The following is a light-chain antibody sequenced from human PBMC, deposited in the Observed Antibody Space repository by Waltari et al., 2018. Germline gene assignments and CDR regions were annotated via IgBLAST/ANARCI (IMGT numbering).Light chain of an antibody. CDR2: ANT. Sequence: QSVLTQPPSASGTPGQRVTISCSGGSANIGSHTVFWYQQLPGSAPKLLIYANTQRPSGVPDRFSASTSVSSASLAITGLQSEDEADYYCAAWDDSLSGLNWLFGGGTKLTVL. CDR3: AAWDDSLSGLNWL. V-gene: IGLV1-44*01. J-gene: IGLJ3*02. CDR1: SANIGSHT.